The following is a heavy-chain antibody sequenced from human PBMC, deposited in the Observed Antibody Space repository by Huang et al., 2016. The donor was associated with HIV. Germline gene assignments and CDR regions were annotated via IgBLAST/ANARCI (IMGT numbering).Heavy chain of an antibody. CDR3: ARAKDTWDAYDI. CDR2: ISNEGSNN. CDR1: GFPFNNHA. Sequence: QVQLVESGGGVVQPGRSLRLSCAASGFPFNNHAMHGVRPAPGKGLDWVAVISNEGSNNYYADSGKGLFTISRDSSKSTLFLHMTSLRTEDTAVYYCARAKDTWDAYDIWGQGTMVIVSS. D-gene: IGHD5-18*01. V-gene: IGHV3-30-3*01. J-gene: IGHJ3*02.